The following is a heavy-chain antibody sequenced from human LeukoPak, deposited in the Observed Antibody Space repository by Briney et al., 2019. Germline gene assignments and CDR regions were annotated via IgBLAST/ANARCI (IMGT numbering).Heavy chain of an antibody. V-gene: IGHV3-23*01. CDR1: GFTFSSYT. J-gene: IGHJ5*02. CDR3: AKDSRRSIVLMVYSAYAYNWFDP. Sequence: GGSLRLSCAASGFTFSSYTMSWVRQAPGKGLEWVSTITTSDGNTYYADSVKGRFTVSRDNSKNTLFLQMNSLRAEDTAVYYCAKDSRRSIVLMVYSAYAYNWFDPWGQGTLVTVSS. CDR2: ITTSDGNT. D-gene: IGHD2-8*01.